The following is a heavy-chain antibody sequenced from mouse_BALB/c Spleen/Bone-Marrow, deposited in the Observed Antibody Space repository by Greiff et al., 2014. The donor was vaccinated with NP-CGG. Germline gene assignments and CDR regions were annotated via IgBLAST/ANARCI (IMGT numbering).Heavy chain of an antibody. Sequence: VQLQQSGAELVKPGASVKLSCMASGYTFTDYIIHWVKQRSGQGLEWIGWFYPGSGSMKYNEKIKNKATLTADKSSSTVYMELSRLTSEDSAVYFCARHDLLSSYGLDYWGQGTSVTVSS. V-gene: IGHV1-62-2*01. J-gene: IGHJ4*01. CDR2: FYPGSGSM. CDR1: GYTFTDYI. CDR3: ARHDLLSSYGLDY. D-gene: IGHD1-1*02.